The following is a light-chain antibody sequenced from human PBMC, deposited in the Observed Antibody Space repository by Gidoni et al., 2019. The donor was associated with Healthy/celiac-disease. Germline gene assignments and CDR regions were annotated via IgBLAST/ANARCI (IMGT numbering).Light chain of an antibody. CDR3: QQYYSYPWT. CDR1: QSISSW. CDR2: DAS. J-gene: IGKJ1*01. V-gene: IGKV1-5*01. Sequence: DIQMTQSPSTLSASVGDRVTITCRASQSISSWLAWYQQKPGKAPKLLIYDASSLESGVPSRFSGSGSGTDFTLTISSLQPDDFATYYCQQYYSYPWTFGQXTKVEIK.